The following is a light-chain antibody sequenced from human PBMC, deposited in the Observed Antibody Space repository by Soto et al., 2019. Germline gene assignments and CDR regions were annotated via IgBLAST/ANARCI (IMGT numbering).Light chain of an antibody. CDR2: KAF. Sequence: DIQMTQSPSTLSASVGDRVTITCRASESISGWLAWYQQKPGKAPKLLVYKAFTLKTGVPSRFSGSGTGTEFTLTISSLQPDDFATYYCQQYYSYSPYTFGQGTTLEI. CDR3: QQYYSYSPYT. CDR1: ESISGW. J-gene: IGKJ2*01. V-gene: IGKV1-5*03.